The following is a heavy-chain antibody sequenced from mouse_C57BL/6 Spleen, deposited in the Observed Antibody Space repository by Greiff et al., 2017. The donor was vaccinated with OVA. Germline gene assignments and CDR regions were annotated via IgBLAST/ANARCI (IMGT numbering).Heavy chain of an antibody. CDR2: ILPGSGST. V-gene: IGHV1-9*01. J-gene: IGHJ3*01. CDR1: GYTFTGSW. CDR3: ARREEDAWFAD. Sequence: VQLQESGAELMKPGASVQLSFTATGYTFTGSWIEWVKQRPGTGLEWIGEILPGSGSTNYNETFKGKAPFPADTAANTAYMQLRSLTAEDSAIYYGARREEDAWFADWGKGTLVTVSA.